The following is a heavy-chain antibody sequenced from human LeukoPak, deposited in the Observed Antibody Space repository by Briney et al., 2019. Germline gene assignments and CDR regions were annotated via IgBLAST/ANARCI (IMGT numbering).Heavy chain of an antibody. CDR2: IYYSGST. J-gene: IGHJ4*02. CDR3: ARGVMVRGVIPQDFDY. V-gene: IGHV4-59*01. CDR1: GGSISSYY. D-gene: IGHD3-10*01. Sequence: SETLSLTCTVSGGSISSYYWSWIRQPPGKGLEWIGYIYYSGSTNYNPSLKSRVTISVDTSKNQFSLKLSSVTAADTAVYYCARGVMVRGVIPQDFDYWGQGTLVTVSS.